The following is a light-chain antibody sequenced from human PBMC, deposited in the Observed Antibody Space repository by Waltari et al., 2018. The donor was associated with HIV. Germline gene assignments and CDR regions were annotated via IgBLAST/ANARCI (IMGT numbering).Light chain of an antibody. CDR3: VLDMGSGISV. CDR1: SGSVSTSYY. J-gene: IGLJ3*02. V-gene: IGLV8-61*01. CDR2: STN. Sequence: QTVVTQEPSFSVSPGGTVTLTCGFSSGSVSTSYYPSWYQQTPGQAPRTLIYSTNTRSSGVADRCAGSILGNTAAATITGDQADDESDYYCVLDMGSGISVFGGGTKLTVL.